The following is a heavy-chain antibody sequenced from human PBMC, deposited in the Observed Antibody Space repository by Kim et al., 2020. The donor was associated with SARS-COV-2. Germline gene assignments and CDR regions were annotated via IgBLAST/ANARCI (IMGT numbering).Heavy chain of an antibody. V-gene: IGHV1-2*05. Sequence: GTTFARTFQGRVSMTRDTSINTVYMELSRLTSDDTVIYYCAKGATPTGFDYWGQGTLVTVSS. CDR3: AKGATPTGFDY. J-gene: IGHJ4*02. CDR2: GT. D-gene: IGHD2-2*01.